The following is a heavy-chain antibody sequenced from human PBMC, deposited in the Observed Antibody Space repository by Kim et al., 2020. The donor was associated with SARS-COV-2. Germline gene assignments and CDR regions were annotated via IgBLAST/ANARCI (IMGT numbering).Heavy chain of an antibody. Sequence: SETLSLTCTVSGGSISSSTYYWGWIRQPPGKGLQWIGSVYYSGSTHYNPSLKSLATISVDTSKNQFSLILSSVAAADTAVFYCARHAPNTSSRPFDYWGQGNLVTGSS. D-gene: IGHD2-2*02. J-gene: IGHJ4*02. CDR3: ARHAPNTSSRPFDY. V-gene: IGHV4-39*01. CDR2: VYYSGST. CDR1: GGSISSSTYY.